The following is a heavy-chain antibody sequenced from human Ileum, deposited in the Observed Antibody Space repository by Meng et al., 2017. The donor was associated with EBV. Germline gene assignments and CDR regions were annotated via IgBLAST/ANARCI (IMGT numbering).Heavy chain of an antibody. CDR2: IYYSGST. CDR3: ARGGWSLDY. D-gene: IGHD2-15*01. CDR1: AGSISSYY. V-gene: IGHV4-59*08. Sequence: QDACPGLLKPPDPLLLPGTVPAGSISSYYWSWIRQPPGKGLEWIGYIYYSGSTNYNPSLKSRVTISVDTSKNQFSLNLSSVTAADTAVYYCARGGWSLDYWGQGTLVTVSS. J-gene: IGHJ4*02.